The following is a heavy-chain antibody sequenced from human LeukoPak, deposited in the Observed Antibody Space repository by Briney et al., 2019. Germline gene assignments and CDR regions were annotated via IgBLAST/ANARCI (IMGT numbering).Heavy chain of an antibody. CDR3: ARTGGSGSYSFDY. Sequence: GGSLRLSCAASGFTFSSYWMSWVRQAPGKGLEWVANIKQDGSEKYYVDSVKGRFTISRDNAKNSLYLQMNSLRAEDTAVYYCARTGGSGSYSFDYWGQGTLVTVSS. J-gene: IGHJ4*02. V-gene: IGHV3-7*01. D-gene: IGHD3-10*01. CDR1: GFTFSSYW. CDR2: IKQDGSEK.